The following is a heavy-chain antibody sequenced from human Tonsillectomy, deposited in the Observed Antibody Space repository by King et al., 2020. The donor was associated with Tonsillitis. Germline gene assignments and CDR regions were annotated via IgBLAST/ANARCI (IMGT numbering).Heavy chain of an antibody. Sequence: VPLQESGPGLVKPSQTLSLTCTVSGASISSGSYYWNWIRQPAGKGLEWIGRMYTSGSTNYNPSLKSRVTISVDRSKNQFSLKLSSVTAADTAVYYCARAYILDVWGKGTTVTVSS. J-gene: IGHJ6*04. CDR3: ARAYILDV. D-gene: IGHD3-16*01. CDR2: MYTSGST. CDR1: GASISSGSYY. V-gene: IGHV4-61*02.